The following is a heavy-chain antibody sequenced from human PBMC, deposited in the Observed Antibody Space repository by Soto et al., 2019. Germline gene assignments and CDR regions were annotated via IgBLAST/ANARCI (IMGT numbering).Heavy chain of an antibody. J-gene: IGHJ5*02. Sequence: GSSVKVSCKASGYTFNAYYIHWVRQAPGQGLEWMGWINPNSGDTTSARKFQGRVTMTRDTSITTVYMVLSRLRTDDTAVYYCARGPYSNWFAPWGQGTLVTVSS. CDR3: ARGPYSNWFAP. D-gene: IGHD1-26*01. V-gene: IGHV1-2*02. CDR2: INPNSGDT. CDR1: GYTFNAYY.